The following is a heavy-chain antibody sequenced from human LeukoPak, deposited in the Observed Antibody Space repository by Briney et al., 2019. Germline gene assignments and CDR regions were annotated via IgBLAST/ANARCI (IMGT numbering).Heavy chain of an antibody. D-gene: IGHD3-10*01. CDR3: ARDISPHSSDSGRYYDAFDI. CDR2: IMEDGSET. V-gene: IGHV3-7*01. J-gene: IGHJ3*02. Sequence: GGSLRLSCAASASTLSTYWMTWVRQAQGKGLEWVANIMEDGSETNYVDSEKGRFTITRDNAKKSLYLQMNSLRVEDTAVYYCARDISPHSSDSGRYYDAFDIWGQGTMVTVSS. CDR1: ASTLSTYW.